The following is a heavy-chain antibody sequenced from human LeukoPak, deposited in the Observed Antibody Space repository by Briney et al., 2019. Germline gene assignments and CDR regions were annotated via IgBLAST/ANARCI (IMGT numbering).Heavy chain of an antibody. J-gene: IGHJ4*02. Sequence: GGSLRLSCAASGFTFSSYWMSWVRQAPGKGLEWVANIKQDGSEKYYVDSVKGRFTISRDNAKNSLYLQMNSLRAEDTAVYYCARVREYYVGPFDYWGQGTLVTVSS. CDR2: IKQDGSEK. V-gene: IGHV3-7*01. CDR3: ARVREYYVGPFDY. CDR1: GFTFSSYW. D-gene: IGHD3-10*02.